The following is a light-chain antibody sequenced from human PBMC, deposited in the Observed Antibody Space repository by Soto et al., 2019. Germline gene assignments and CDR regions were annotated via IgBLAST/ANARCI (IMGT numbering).Light chain of an antibody. V-gene: IGKV3-11*01. CDR1: QSVSSY. CDR3: QQRSNWPLT. CDR2: DAS. J-gene: IGKJ4*01. Sequence: EIVLTQSPATLSLSPGERATLSCRASQSVSSYLAWYKQKPGQAPRLLIYDASNRATGIPARFSGSGSGTDFNLNISSLEPEDVAVYYWQQRSNWPLTFGGGTKVEIK.